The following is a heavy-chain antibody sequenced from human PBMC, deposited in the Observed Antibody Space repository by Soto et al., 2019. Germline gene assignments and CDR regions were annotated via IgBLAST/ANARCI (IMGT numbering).Heavy chain of an antibody. J-gene: IGHJ4*02. Sequence: GGSLRLSCAASGFTFSSYAMSWVRQAPGKGLEWVSAISGSGGSTYYADSVKGRFTISRDNSKNTLYLQMNSLRAEDTAVYYCAKAVITFGGVIAPSLDWGQGTLVTVSS. D-gene: IGHD3-16*02. CDR3: AKAVITFGGVIAPSLD. CDR1: GFTFSSYA. CDR2: ISGSGGST. V-gene: IGHV3-23*01.